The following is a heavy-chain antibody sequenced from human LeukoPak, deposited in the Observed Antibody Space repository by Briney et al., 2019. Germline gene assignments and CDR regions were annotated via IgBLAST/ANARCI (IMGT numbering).Heavy chain of an antibody. CDR1: GYTFTGYY. CDR2: INPNSGGT. CDR3: ARDLGIAATNNWFDP. J-gene: IGHJ5*02. D-gene: IGHD6-6*01. V-gene: IGHV1-2*02. Sequence: ASAKVSCKASGYTFTGYYMHWVRQAPGQGLEWMGWINPNSGGTNYAQKFQGRVTMTRDTSISTAHMELSRLRSDDTAVYYCARDLGIAATNNWFDPWGQGTLVTVSS.